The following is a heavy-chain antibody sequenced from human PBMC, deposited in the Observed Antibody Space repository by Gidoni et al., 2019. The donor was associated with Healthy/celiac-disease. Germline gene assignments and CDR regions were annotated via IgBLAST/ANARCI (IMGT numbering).Heavy chain of an antibody. V-gene: IGHV1-2*02. CDR1: GYTFTGYY. D-gene: IGHD6-19*01. J-gene: IGHJ6*02. CDR2: INPNSGGT. Sequence: QAQLVQSGAEVKKPGASVKVSCKASGYTFTGYYMHWVRQAPGKGLEWMGWINPNSGGTNYAQKFQGRVTMTRDTSISTAYMELSRLRSDDTAVYYCAISIAVAGTFYGMDVWGQGTTVTVSS. CDR3: AISIAVAGTFYGMDV.